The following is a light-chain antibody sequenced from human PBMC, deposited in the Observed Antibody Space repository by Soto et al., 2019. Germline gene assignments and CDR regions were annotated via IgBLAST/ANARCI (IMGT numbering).Light chain of an antibody. V-gene: IGKV1-12*01. CDR3: KQTNFFTVT. CDR1: QGINRW. CDR2: SAS. Sequence: DIQMTQSPSSVSASVGDRVTITCRASQGINRWLAWYQQKPGAAPKLLIYSASSLESGVPSRLSGSGSGTDLTLNISSRTNADFDTYYFKQTNFFTVTFGQGTRLYIK. J-gene: IGKJ5*01.